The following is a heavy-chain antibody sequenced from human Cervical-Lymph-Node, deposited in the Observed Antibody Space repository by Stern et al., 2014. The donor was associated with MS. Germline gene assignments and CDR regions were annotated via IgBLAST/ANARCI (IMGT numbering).Heavy chain of an antibody. CDR2: IDVRNDNA. CDR1: GYTFTSNA. CDR3: ARDGGTARGLDH. J-gene: IGHJ4*02. V-gene: IGHV1-3*01. D-gene: IGHD3-22*01. Sequence: QVQLVQSGAEVKKPGASVKVSCKASGYTFTSNAIHWVRQAPGQGLEWMGWIDVRNDNAKYSQMYQGRLTIAKDTSATTVYMELSDLRSEDTAVYFCARDGGTARGLDHWGQGALVSVSS.